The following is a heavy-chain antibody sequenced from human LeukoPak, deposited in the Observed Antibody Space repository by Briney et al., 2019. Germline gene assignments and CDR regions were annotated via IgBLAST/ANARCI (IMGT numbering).Heavy chain of an antibody. CDR2: IYYSGST. D-gene: IGHD2-2*02. CDR3: ARGERQKRYCSSTSCYTAPNWFDP. CDR1: GGSISSGGYY. Sequence: PSETLSLTCTVSGGSISSGGYYWSWIRQHPGKGLEWIGYIYYSGSTYYNPSLKSRVTISVDTSKNQFSLKLSSVTAADTAVYYCARGERQKRYCSSTSCYTAPNWFDPWGQGTLVTVSS. J-gene: IGHJ5*02. V-gene: IGHV4-31*03.